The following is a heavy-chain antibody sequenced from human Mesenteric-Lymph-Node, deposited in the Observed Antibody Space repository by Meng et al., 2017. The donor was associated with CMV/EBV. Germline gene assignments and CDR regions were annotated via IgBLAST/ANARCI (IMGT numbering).Heavy chain of an antibody. J-gene: IGHJ6*02. Sequence: SETLSLTCTVSGGSISSYYWSWIRQPPGKGLEWIGYIHYSGSSMYNPSLKSRVTISLDTSKNQFSLKLTSVTAADTAVYYCARDSTLYGMDVWGQGTTVTVSS. CDR3: ARDSTLYGMDV. V-gene: IGHV4-59*01. CDR2: IHYSGSS. D-gene: IGHD2/OR15-2a*01. CDR1: GGSISSYY.